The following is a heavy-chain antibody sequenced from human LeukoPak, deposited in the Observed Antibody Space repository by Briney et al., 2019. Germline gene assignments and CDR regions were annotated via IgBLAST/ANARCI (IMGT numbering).Heavy chain of an antibody. V-gene: IGHV4-39*01. D-gene: IGHD5/OR15-5a*01. Sequence: LETLSLTCTVSGGSISSSSYYWGWIRQPPGKGLEWIGSIYYSGSTYYNPSLKSRLTISVDTSKNQFSLKLSSVTAADTAVYYCARHLRLRRIYWGQGTVVTVSS. CDR1: GGSISSSSYY. J-gene: IGHJ4*02. CDR3: ARHLRLRRIY. CDR2: IYYSGST.